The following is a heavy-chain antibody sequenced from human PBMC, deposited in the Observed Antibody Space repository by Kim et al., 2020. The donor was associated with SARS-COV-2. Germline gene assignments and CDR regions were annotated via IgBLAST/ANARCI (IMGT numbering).Heavy chain of an antibody. CDR3: ARVGGSYYWFDP. D-gene: IGHD1-26*01. CDR2: IYYSGST. J-gene: IGHJ5*02. CDR1: GGSISSTSYY. V-gene: IGHV4-39*01. Sequence: SETLSLTCAVSGGSISSTSYYWGWIRQPPGKGLEWIGSIYYSGSTYYNPSLKSRVTISVDTSKNQFSLKLSSVTAADTAVYYCARVGGSYYWFDPWGQGT.